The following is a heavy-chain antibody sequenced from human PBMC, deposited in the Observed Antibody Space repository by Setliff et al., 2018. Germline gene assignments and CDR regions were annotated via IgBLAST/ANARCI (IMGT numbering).Heavy chain of an antibody. CDR2: IYTSGST. Sequence: PSETLSLTCTVSGGSISSGSYYWSWIRQPAGKGLEWIGRIYTSGSTNYNPSLKSRVTISVDTSKNQFSLKLSSVTAADTAVYNCAREGKEGFGELPDYYYYYMDVWGKGTTVTVSS. V-gene: IGHV4-61*02. CDR3: AREGKEGFGELPDYYYYYMDV. D-gene: IGHD3-10*01. CDR1: GGSISSGSYY. J-gene: IGHJ6*03.